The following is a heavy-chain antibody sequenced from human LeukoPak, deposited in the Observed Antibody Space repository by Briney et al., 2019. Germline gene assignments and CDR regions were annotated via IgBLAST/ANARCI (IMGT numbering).Heavy chain of an antibody. J-gene: IGHJ5*02. CDR3: ARGYDLWSGYPTFDP. CDR1: GFTFSSYA. D-gene: IGHD3-3*01. Sequence: GGSLRLSCAASGFTFSSYAMHWVRQAPGKGLEYVSAISSNGGSTYYANSVKGRFTISRDNSKNTLYLQTGSLRAEDMAVYYCARGYDLWSGYPTFDPWGQGTLVTVSS. CDR2: ISSNGGST. V-gene: IGHV3-64*01.